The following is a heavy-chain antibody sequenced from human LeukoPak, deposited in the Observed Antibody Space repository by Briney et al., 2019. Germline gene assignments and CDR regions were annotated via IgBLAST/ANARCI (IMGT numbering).Heavy chain of an antibody. Sequence: GGSLRLSCAASGFTFSSYGIHWVRQAPGKGLEWVAVISYDGSNKYYADSVKGRFTISRDNSKNTPYLQMNSLRAEDTAVYYCAKDRLGIGYYDSSGYPDFDYWGQGTLVTVSS. CDR1: GFTFSSYG. V-gene: IGHV3-30*18. J-gene: IGHJ4*02. CDR3: AKDRLGIGYYDSSGYPDFDY. D-gene: IGHD3-22*01. CDR2: ISYDGSNK.